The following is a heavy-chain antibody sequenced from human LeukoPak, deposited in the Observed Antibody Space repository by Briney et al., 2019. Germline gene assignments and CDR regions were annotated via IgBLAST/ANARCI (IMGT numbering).Heavy chain of an antibody. Sequence: SETLSLTCTVPGGSISNYYWNWIRQPPGKGLEWIGYVSYSGSTNYNPSLKSRVTISVDTSKNQFSLKLSSVTAADTAVYYCARDARNYYGSGSYYNAFDYWGQGTLVTVSS. CDR3: ARDARNYYGSGSYYNAFDY. D-gene: IGHD3-10*01. J-gene: IGHJ4*02. CDR1: GGSISNYY. V-gene: IGHV4-59*01. CDR2: VSYSGST.